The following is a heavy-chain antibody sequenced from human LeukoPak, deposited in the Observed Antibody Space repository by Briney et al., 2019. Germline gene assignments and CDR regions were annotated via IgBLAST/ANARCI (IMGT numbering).Heavy chain of an antibody. CDR2: IYSGGST. V-gene: IGHV3-53*04. J-gene: IGHJ6*02. CDR1: GFTFDDYA. Sequence: GGSLRLSCAASGFTFDDYAMHWVRQAPGKGLEWVSVIYSGGSTYYADSVKGRFTISRHNSKNTLYLQMNSLRAEDTAVYYCARDLSLYGMDVWGQGTTVTVSS. CDR3: ARDLSLYGMDV.